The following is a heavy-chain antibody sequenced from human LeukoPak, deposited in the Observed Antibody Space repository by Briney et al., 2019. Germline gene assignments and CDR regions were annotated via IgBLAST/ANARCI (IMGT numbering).Heavy chain of an antibody. CDR3: ARDSGSGSYGDY. CDR1: GFTLINHW. D-gene: IGHD3-10*01. CDR2: ISTDGSST. J-gene: IGHJ4*02. V-gene: IGHV3-74*01. Sequence: GGSLRLSCAASGFTLINHWMHWVRQAPGKGLVWVSRISTDGSSTHYADSVKGRFTISRDGAKNTLYLQMNSLGAEDTAVYYCARDSGSGSYGDYWGQGTLVTVSS.